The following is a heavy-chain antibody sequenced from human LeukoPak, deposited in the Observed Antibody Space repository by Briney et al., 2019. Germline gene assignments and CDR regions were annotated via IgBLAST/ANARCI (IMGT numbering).Heavy chain of an antibody. CDR2: IFYSGST. D-gene: IGHD3-22*01. J-gene: IGHJ4*02. Sequence: SETLSLTCTVSGVSISSYYWSWIRQSPGKGLEWIGYIFYSGSTNYNPSLKSRVTMSVDTSKNQFSLKLSSVTAADTAVYYCARLYDSSGYFDYWGQGTLVTVSS. CDR3: ARLYDSSGYFDY. CDR1: GVSISSYY. V-gene: IGHV4-59*12.